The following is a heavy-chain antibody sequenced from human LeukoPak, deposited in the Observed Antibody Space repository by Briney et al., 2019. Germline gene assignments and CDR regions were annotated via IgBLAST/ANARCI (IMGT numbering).Heavy chain of an antibody. CDR2: ISGSGGST. CDR3: AKDSHLWNDAFDI. CDR1: GFTFSSYG. Sequence: GGSLRLSCAASGFTFSSYGMSWVRQAPGKGLEWVSAISGSGGSTYYADSVKGRFTISRGNSKNTLYLQMNSLRAEDTAVYYCAKDSHLWNDAFDIWGQGTMVTVSS. J-gene: IGHJ3*02. D-gene: IGHD2/OR15-2a*01. V-gene: IGHV3-23*01.